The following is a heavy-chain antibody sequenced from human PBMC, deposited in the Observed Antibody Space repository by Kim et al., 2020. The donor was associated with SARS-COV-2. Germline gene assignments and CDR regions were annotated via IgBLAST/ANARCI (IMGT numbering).Heavy chain of an antibody. J-gene: IGHJ4*02. D-gene: IGHD1-26*01. CDR1: GGSISSGAYY. CDR2: IYYSGST. V-gene: IGHV4-31*03. CDR3: ARVAYSGSYQLDY. Sequence: SETLSLTCTVSGGSISSGAYYWSWIRQHPGKGLEWIGYIYYSGSTYYNPSLKSRVTISVDTSKNQFSLKLSSMTAADTAVYYCARVAYSGSYQLDYWGQGTLVTVSS.